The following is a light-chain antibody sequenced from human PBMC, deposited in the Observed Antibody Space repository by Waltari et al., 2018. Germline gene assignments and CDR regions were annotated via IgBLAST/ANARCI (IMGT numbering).Light chain of an antibody. CDR1: DSDVGAYAF. Sequence: QSALTQPASVSGSPGQSITLSCSGTDSDVGAYAFVSWYPQHPGKAPHLIIYEVSNRPSGISNRFSASKSGNTASLTISGLQAEDEADYYCSSYTTSSAPGVFGTGTRVTVL. J-gene: IGLJ1*01. CDR2: EVS. CDR3: SSYTTSSAPGV. V-gene: IGLV2-14*01.